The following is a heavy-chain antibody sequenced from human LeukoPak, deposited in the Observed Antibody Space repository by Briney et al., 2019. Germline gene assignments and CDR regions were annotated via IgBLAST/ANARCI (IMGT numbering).Heavy chain of an antibody. V-gene: IGHV4-4*07. D-gene: IGHD3-22*01. CDR3: ARGPAMIVVAKGAFDI. CDR1: GGSISSYY. CDR2: IYTSGST. Sequence: SETLSLTCPVSGGSISSYYWSWVRQPAGKGLEWIGRIYTSGSTNYNPSLKSRVTMSVDTSKNQFSLKLTSVTAADTAVYYCARGPAMIVVAKGAFDIWGQGTMVTVSS. J-gene: IGHJ3*02.